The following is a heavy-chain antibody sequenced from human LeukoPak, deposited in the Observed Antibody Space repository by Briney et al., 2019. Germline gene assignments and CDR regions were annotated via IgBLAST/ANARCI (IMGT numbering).Heavy chain of an antibody. CDR3: ARRYCSGGSCYSAFDI. CDR1: GYTFTGYY. CDR2: INPNSGGT. J-gene: IGHJ3*02. Sequence: ASVKVSCKASGYTFTGYYMHWVRQAPGQGLEWMGWINPNSGGTNYAQKFQGWVTMTRDTSISTACMGLSRLRSDDTAVYYCARRYCSGGSCYSAFDIWGQGTMVTVSS. V-gene: IGHV1-2*04. D-gene: IGHD2-15*01.